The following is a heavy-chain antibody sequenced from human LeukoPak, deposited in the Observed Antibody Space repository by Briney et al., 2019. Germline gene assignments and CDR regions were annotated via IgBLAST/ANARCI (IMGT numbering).Heavy chain of an antibody. V-gene: IGHV3-21*01. Sequence: GGSLRLSCAASGFTFSSYSMNWVRQAPGKGLEWVSSISSSSSYIYYADSVKGRFTISRDNAKNSLYLQMNSLRAEDTAVYYCARDYYYDFWSGYYTVGNPGVDYWGQGTLVTVSS. CDR3: ARDYYYDFWSGYYTVGNPGVDY. D-gene: IGHD3-3*01. CDR2: ISSSSSYI. CDR1: GFTFSSYS. J-gene: IGHJ4*02.